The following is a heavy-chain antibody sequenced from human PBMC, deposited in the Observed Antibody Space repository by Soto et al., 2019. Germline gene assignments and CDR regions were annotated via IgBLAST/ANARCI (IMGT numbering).Heavy chain of an antibody. V-gene: IGHV3-33*08. CDR3: SRDQSIANKNPCY. J-gene: IGHJ4*02. Sequence: GGSLRLSCAASGFTFSSYGMHWFRQAPGKGLEWVAVIWYDGSNKYYADSVKGRFTISRDNSKNTLYLQMNSLRAEDTAVYYFSRDQSIANKNPCYCGQGTLVTVSS. CDR1: GFTFSSYG. CDR2: IWYDGSNK.